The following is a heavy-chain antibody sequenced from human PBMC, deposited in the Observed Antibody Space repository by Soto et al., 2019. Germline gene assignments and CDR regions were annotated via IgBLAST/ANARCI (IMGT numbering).Heavy chain of an antibody. Sequence: EVQLVESGGGLVKPGGSLRLSCAASGFTFSSYSMNWVRQAPGKGLEWVSSISSSSSYIYYADSVKGRFTISRDNAKNSLYMQMNSLRAEDTAVYYCARRILYVDTAMERPLDAFDIWGQGTMVTVSS. D-gene: IGHD5-18*01. CDR1: GFTFSSYS. CDR2: ISSSSSYI. V-gene: IGHV3-21*01. CDR3: ARRILYVDTAMERPLDAFDI. J-gene: IGHJ3*02.